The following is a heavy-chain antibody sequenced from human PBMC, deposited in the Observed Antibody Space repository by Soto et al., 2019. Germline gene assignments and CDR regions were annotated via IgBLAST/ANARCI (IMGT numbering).Heavy chain of an antibody. CDR1: GYTFTSYG. CDR2: ISAYNGNT. D-gene: IGHD3-22*01. Sequence: GASVKVSCKASGYTFTSYGISWVRQAPGQGLEWIAWISAYNGNTNYAQKLQGRVTMTTDTSTSTAYMELRSLRSDDTAVYYCARDRNYYGSSRSMTPRGAFEVCGERIMVTV. CDR3: ARDRNYYGSSRSMTPRGAFEV. J-gene: IGHJ3*01. V-gene: IGHV1-18*01.